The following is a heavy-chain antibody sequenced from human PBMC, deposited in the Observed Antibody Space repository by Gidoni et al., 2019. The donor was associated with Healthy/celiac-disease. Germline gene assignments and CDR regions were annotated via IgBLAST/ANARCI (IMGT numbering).Heavy chain of an antibody. J-gene: IGHJ6*02. D-gene: IGHD2-2*01. CDR1: VSTFTTYG. V-gene: IGHV1-18*01. CDR2: ISAYNGNT. CDR3: ARDREMVVVPGQGHGMDV. Sequence: QVQLVHSGAEFKKPGTSVKVSCTASVSTFTTYGISWLRQAPGQGLEWMGWISAYNGNTNYAQKLQGRVTMTTDTSTSTAYMELRSLRSDDTAVYYCARDREMVVVPGQGHGMDVWGQGTTVTVSS.